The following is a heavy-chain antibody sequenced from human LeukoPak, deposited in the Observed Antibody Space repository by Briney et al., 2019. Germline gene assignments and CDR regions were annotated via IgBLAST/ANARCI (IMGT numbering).Heavy chain of an antibody. D-gene: IGHD5-12*01. V-gene: IGHV3-23*01. CDR3: AKDLDTVATIPGN. Sequence: GGSLRLSCAASGFTFSSYAMSWVRQAPGKGLEWVSGVSGSGGSTYYADSVKGRFTISRDNSKNTLYLQMNSLRAEDTAVYYCAKDLDTVATIPGNRGQRTLVTVSS. J-gene: IGHJ4*02. CDR2: VSGSGGST. CDR1: GFTFSSYA.